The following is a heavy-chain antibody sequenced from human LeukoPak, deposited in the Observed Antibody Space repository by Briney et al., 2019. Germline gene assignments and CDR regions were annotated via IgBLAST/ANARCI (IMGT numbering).Heavy chain of an antibody. D-gene: IGHD2-15*01. J-gene: IGHJ3*02. V-gene: IGHV3-23*01. Sequence: GRSLRLSCAASGFTFSSYAMHWVRQAPGKGLEWVSAISGSTGRTYYADSVKGRFTISRDNSKNTLYLQMNSLRAEDTAIYYCAKGGVVHAFDIWGQGTMVTVSS. CDR2: ISGSTGRT. CDR1: GFTFSSYA. CDR3: AKGGVVHAFDI.